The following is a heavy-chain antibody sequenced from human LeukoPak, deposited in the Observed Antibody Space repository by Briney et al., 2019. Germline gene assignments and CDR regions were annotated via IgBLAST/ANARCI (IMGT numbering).Heavy chain of an antibody. J-gene: IGHJ4*02. CDR2: ISYDGSNK. V-gene: IGHV3-30*04. CDR3: ARDVTNFYYDGSGYYRTALGY. CDR1: GFTFSSYA. D-gene: IGHD3-22*01. Sequence: GRSLRLSCAASGFTFSSYAMHWVRQAPGKGLEWVAVISYDGSNKYYADSVKGRFTISRDNSKNTLYLQMNSLRAEDTAVYYCARDVTNFYYDGSGYYRTALGYWGQGTLVTVSS.